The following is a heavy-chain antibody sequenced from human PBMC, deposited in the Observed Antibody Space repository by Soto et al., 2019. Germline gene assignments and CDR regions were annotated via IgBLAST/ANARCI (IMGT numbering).Heavy chain of an antibody. V-gene: IGHV3-30*03. Sequence: QVQLVESGGGVVQPGRSLRLTCAASGFTFSSNGMHWVRQAPGKGLEWVALVSYDGSKTYYADSVRGRLTISRDNSENTLYLQMNSLRAEDTAVYYCARWVGGSMYDNSGKYDSWGQGTLVTVSS. D-gene: IGHD3-22*01. CDR3: ARWVGGSMYDNSGKYDS. CDR1: GFTFSSNG. CDR2: VSYDGSKT. J-gene: IGHJ5*01.